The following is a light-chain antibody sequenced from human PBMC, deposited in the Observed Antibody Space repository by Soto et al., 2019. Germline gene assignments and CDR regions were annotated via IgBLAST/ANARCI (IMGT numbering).Light chain of an antibody. V-gene: IGLV2-14*01. Sequence: QSVLTQPASVSGSPGQSITISCTGTSSDVGGYNYVSWYQQHPGKAPKLMIYEVSNRPSGVSNRFSGSKSGNTASLTISGLQADDGADYYCSSYTTISTLEVFGGGTKLTVL. CDR2: EVS. CDR1: SSDVGGYNY. CDR3: SSYTTISTLEV. J-gene: IGLJ3*02.